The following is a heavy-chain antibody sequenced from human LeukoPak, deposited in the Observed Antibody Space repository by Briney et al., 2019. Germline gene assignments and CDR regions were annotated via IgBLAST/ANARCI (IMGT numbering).Heavy chain of an antibody. D-gene: IGHD2-15*01. CDR2: ISSSSSYI. J-gene: IGHJ4*02. V-gene: IGHV3-21*01. Sequence: GGSLRLSCAASGFTFSSYSMNWVRQAPGKGPEWVSSISSSSSYIYYADSVKGRFTISRDNAKSSLYLQMNSLRAEDTAVYYCAGYCSGGSCPDYWGQGTLVTVSS. CDR3: AGYCSGGSCPDY. CDR1: GFTFSSYS.